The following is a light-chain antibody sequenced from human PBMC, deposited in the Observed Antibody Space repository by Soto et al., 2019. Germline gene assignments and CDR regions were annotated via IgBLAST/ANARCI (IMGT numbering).Light chain of an antibody. CDR2: DDN. Sequence: QSVLTQPPSVSAAPGQRVTISCSGTTSNIGNTYVSWYQQVPRTAPKLLIYDDNKRPSGIPDRFSGSKSGTAATLGITGLQTGDEGDYYCETWDTSLRAVVFGGGTKLTVL. J-gene: IGLJ2*01. V-gene: IGLV1-51*01. CDR1: TSNIGNTY. CDR3: ETWDTSLRAVV.